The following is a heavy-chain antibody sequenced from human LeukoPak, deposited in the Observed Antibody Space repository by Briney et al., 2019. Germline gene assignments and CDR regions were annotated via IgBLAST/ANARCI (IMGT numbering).Heavy chain of an antibody. J-gene: IGHJ4*02. Sequence: GGSLRLSCAASGFTFSSYSMNWVREAPGKGLEWVSYISSSSSTIYYADSVKGRFTISRDNAKNSLYLQMNSLRAEDTAVYYCARGVPTGVDYFDYWGQGTLVTVSS. CDR2: ISSSSSTI. CDR1: GFTFSSYS. CDR3: ARGVPTGVDYFDY. V-gene: IGHV3-48*01. D-gene: IGHD2-8*02.